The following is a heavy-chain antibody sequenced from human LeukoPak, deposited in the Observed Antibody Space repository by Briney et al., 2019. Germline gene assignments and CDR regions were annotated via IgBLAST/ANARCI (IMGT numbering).Heavy chain of an antibody. V-gene: IGHV3-23*01. J-gene: IGHJ3*01. Sequence: GGSLRLSCAASGFTFSIYGMSWVRQAPGKGLEWVSAISGSGGSTYYADAVKGRFTISRDNSKNTLYLQMNSLRDEDTALYYCSIQGGGTTRMGVFDVGAKGKRVTISS. CDR1: GFTFSIYG. D-gene: IGHD1-1*01. CDR2: ISGSGGST. CDR3: SIQGGGTTRMGVFDV.